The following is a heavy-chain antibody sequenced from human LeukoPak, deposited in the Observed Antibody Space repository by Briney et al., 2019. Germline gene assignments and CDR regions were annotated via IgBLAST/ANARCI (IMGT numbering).Heavy chain of an antibody. J-gene: IGHJ4*02. D-gene: IGHD1-26*01. CDR2: IYYSGNT. CDR1: GGSISSGGYY. Sequence: SETLSLTCTVSGGSISSGGYYWSWIRQHPGQGLEWIGYIYYSGNTYYNPYLKSRVTISVDTSKNQFSLKRSSVAAADTAVYYCAGDIDVVGATPFDYCGQWNLGTVSS. CDR3: AGDIDVVGATPFDY. V-gene: IGHV4-31*03.